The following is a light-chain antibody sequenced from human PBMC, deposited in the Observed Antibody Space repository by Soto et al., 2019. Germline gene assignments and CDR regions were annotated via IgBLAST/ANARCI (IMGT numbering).Light chain of an antibody. V-gene: IGKV3-20*01. CDR2: GAS. CDR1: QSVSSSY. Sequence: EIVLTQSPGTLSLSPGERATLSCRASQSVSSSYLAWYQQKVGQAPRLLIHGASSRATGIPDRFSGSGSGTDFTLIISRLEPEDFAVYYCQQYCSSPRTFGQGTKLEIK. J-gene: IGKJ2*01. CDR3: QQYCSSPRT.